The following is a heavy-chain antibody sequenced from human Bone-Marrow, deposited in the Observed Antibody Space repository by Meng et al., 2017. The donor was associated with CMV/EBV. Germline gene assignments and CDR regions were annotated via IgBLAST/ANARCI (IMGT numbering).Heavy chain of an antibody. Sequence: GESLKISCAASGFTFSSYSMNWVRQAPGKGLEWVSSISSSSSYIYYADSVKGRFTISRDNAKNSLYLQMNSLRAEDTAVYYCARAYCSSTSCFRDYYYGMYVWGQGTTVTVSS. V-gene: IGHV3-21*01. CDR3: ARAYCSSTSCFRDYYYGMYV. J-gene: IGHJ6*02. CDR2: ISSSSSYI. CDR1: GFTFSSYS. D-gene: IGHD2-2*01.